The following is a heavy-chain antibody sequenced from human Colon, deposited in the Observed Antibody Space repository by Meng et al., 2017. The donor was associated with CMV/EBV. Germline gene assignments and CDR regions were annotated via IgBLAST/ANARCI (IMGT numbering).Heavy chain of an antibody. J-gene: IGHJ6*02. CDR2: IRYDGSNK. D-gene: IGHD4-17*01. CDR1: GFTFSTYG. Sequence: GESLKISCAASGFTFSTYGMHWVRQAPSKGLEWLAFIRYDGSNKYYANSVKGRFTISRDNFKNTLYVQMNSLRAEDTAVYYCAKSPVTTSYYYYYYGMDVWGQGTTVTVSS. CDR3: AKSPVTTSYYYYYYGMDV. V-gene: IGHV3-30*02.